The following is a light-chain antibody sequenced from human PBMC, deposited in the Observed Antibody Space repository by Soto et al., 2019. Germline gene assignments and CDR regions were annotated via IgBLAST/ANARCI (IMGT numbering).Light chain of an antibody. CDR2: EVS. Sequence: QSALTQPSSVSGSPGQSITISCTGTSSDVGTYNSVSWYQQHSGKAPKLMIYEVSNRPSGVSNRFSGSKSGNTASLTISGLQAEDEADYYCSSYAGSYTLVFGGGTKVTVL. CDR1: SSDVGTYNS. J-gene: IGLJ3*02. CDR3: SSYAGSYTLV. V-gene: IGLV2-14*01.